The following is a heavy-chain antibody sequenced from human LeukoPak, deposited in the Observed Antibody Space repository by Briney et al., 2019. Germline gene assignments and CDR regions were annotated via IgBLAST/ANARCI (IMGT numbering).Heavy chain of an antibody. D-gene: IGHD3-9*01. CDR1: GFTFSSYG. CDR3: AKDASRHFDWLLYDYYYYYGMDV. J-gene: IGHJ6*02. CDR2: ISCDGSNK. V-gene: IGHV3-30*18. Sequence: GRSLRLSCAASGFTFSSYGMHWVRQAPGKGLEWVAVISCDGSNKYYADSVKGRFTISRDNSKNTLYLQMNSLRAEDTAVYYCAKDASRHFDWLLYDYYYYYGMDVWGQGTTVTVSS.